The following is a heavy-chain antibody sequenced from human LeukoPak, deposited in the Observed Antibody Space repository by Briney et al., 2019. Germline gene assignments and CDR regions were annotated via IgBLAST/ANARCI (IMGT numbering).Heavy chain of an antibody. Sequence: ASVKVSCKASGYTFTTFGISWVRQAPGQGLEGMGWISGYNGNTNSAQKFRGRVSLTIDTFTNIADMELRSLRSDDTAVYYCARDASHFGSGSYSTGVFDNWGQGSLVTVSS. J-gene: IGHJ4*02. CDR3: ARDASHFGSGSYSTGVFDN. CDR2: ISGYNGNT. V-gene: IGHV1-18*01. CDR1: GYTFTTFG. D-gene: IGHD3-10*01.